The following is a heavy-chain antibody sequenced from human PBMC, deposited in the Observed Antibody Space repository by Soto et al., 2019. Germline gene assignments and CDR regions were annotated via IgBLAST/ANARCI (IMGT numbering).Heavy chain of an antibody. CDR3: ARHDARPGFGMDV. CDR1: GYSFTSYW. J-gene: IGHJ6*02. V-gene: IGHV5-10-1*01. D-gene: IGHD6-6*01. Sequence: PGESLKISCKGSGYSFTSYWISWVRQMPGKGMELMGVIDPSDSYTNYSPSFQGHVTISANKSISTAYLQWSSLKASDTAMYYCARHDARPGFGMDVWGQGTTVTVSS. CDR2: IDPSDSYT.